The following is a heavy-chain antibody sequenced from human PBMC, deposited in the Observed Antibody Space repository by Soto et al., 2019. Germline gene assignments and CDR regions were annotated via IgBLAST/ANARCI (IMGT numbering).Heavy chain of an antibody. J-gene: IGHJ4*02. CDR2: IFWDDDK. V-gene: IGHV2-5*02. CDR1: GFSLSTSGVG. CDR3: AHLAWKEMWPRAPVVN. D-gene: IGHD1-1*01. Sequence: QITLRESGPTLEKPTQTLTLSCTFSGFSLSTSGVGVGWIRQPPGRALEWLGIIFWDDDKRYRPSLKRRVSITKDTFKNQLVLTMTNMDPVDTATYYCAHLAWKEMWPRAPVVNWGQGAPVTVSS.